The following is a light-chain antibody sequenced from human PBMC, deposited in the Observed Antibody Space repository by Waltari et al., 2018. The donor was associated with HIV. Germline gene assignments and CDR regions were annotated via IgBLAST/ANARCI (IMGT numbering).Light chain of an antibody. CDR3: QQRARWPVT. Sequence: EIVLTQSPDTLSLSPGDRATLYCRANESIGSYIAWYRKKPGQVPRVLRYDTSKRATDIPERFSGSRSGTEFTLTISSLEPEDFAMYFCQQRARWPVTFGQGTRVDI. J-gene: IGKJ5*01. V-gene: IGKV3-11*01. CDR1: ESIGSY. CDR2: DTS.